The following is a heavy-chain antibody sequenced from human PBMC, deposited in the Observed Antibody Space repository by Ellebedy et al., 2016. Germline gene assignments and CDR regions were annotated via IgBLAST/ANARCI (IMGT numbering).Heavy chain of an antibody. CDR1: GYTFTSYG. CDR2: ISANNGKT. D-gene: IGHD5-24*01. J-gene: IGHJ4*02. V-gene: IGHV1-18*01. CDR3: ARDWSYNVDY. Sequence: ASVKVSCXASGYTFTSYGISWVRQAPGQGLEWMGWISANNGKTSYAQNLQGRVTVSTDTSTSTAYMDLRSLRSDDTAVYYCARDWSYNVDYWGQGTLVTVSS.